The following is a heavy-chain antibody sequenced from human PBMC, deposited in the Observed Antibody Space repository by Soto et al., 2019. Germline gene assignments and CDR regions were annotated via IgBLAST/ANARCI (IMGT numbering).Heavy chain of an antibody. Sequence: EVQLVDSGGGSVQPGGSLRLSCAASGFTFSGYWMQWVRQGPGMGLVWVSGIKGDGTNTAYADSVRGRFTISRDNVKNILYLQMNSLRAEDTAVYYCVRDGWAVAENWGQGTLVTVSS. V-gene: IGHV3-74*01. CDR2: IKGDGTNT. D-gene: IGHD6-19*01. J-gene: IGHJ4*02. CDR3: VRDGWAVAEN. CDR1: GFTFSGYW.